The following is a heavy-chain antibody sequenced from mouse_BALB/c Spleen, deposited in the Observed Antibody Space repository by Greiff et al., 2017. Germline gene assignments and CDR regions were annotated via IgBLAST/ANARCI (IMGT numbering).Heavy chain of an antibody. J-gene: IGHJ4*01. D-gene: IGHD1-1*01. CDR1: GYSFTGYF. CDR3: GRDYGSSDDAMDY. Sequence: VQLKQPGPELVKPGASVKISCKASGYSFTGYFMNWVKQSHGKSLEWIGRINPYNGDTFYNQKFKGKATLTVDKSSSTAHMELLSLTSEDSAVYYCGRDYGSSDDAMDYWGQGTSVTVSS. CDR2: INPYNGDT. V-gene: IGHV1-37*01.